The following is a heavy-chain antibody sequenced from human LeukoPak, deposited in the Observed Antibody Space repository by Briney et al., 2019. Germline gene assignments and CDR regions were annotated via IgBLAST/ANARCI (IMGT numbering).Heavy chain of an antibody. J-gene: IGHJ5*02. Sequence: PSETLSLTCTVSGGSISSSSYYWGWIRQPPGKGLEWIGSIYYSGSTYYNPSLKSRVTISVDTSKNQFSLKLNSVTAADTATYYCARARYYYGSGNLNWFDPWGQGTLVTVSS. CDR1: GGSISSSSYY. CDR2: IYYSGST. CDR3: ARARYYYGSGNLNWFDP. V-gene: IGHV4-39*07. D-gene: IGHD3-10*01.